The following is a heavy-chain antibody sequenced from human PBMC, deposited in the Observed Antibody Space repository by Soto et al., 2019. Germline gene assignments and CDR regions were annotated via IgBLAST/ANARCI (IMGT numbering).Heavy chain of an antibody. V-gene: IGHV1-46*03. CDR3: AREEVKQLAFDY. Sequence: GASVKVSCRASGYTFTSYYMHWVRQAPGQGLEWMGIINPSGGSTSYAQKFQGRVTMTRDTSTSTVYMELSSLRSEDTAVYYCAREEVKQLAFDYWGQGTLVTVSS. J-gene: IGHJ4*02. D-gene: IGHD6-6*01. CDR1: GYTFTSYY. CDR2: INPSGGST.